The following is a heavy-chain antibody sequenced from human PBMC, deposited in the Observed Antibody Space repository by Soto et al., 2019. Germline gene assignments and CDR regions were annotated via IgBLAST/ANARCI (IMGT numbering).Heavy chain of an antibody. CDR3: ARVRRSMRFGEFLDY. V-gene: IGHV1-18*01. D-gene: IGHD3-10*01. Sequence: QVPLVQSGAEVKKPGASVKVSCKASGYTFTSYGISWVRQAPGQGLEWMGWISAYNGNTNYAQKLQGRVTMTTDTSTSTAYMELRSLRSDDTAVYYCARVRRSMRFGEFLDYWGQGTLVTVSS. CDR2: ISAYNGNT. CDR1: GYTFTSYG. J-gene: IGHJ4*02.